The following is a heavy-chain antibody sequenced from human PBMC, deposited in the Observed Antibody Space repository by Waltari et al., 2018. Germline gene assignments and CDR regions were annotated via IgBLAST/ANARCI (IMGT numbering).Heavy chain of an antibody. CDR3: ASDLTAITIFGVAPYYYYGMDV. V-gene: IGHV1-2*02. CDR1: GYTFTGYY. D-gene: IGHD3-3*01. Sequence: QVQLVQSGAEVKKPGASVKVSCKASGYTFTGYYMHWVRQAPGQGLEWMGWINPNSGGTNYAQKFQGRVTMTRDTSISTAYMELSRLRSDDTAVYYCASDLTAITIFGVAPYYYYGMDVWGQGP. CDR2: INPNSGGT. J-gene: IGHJ6*02.